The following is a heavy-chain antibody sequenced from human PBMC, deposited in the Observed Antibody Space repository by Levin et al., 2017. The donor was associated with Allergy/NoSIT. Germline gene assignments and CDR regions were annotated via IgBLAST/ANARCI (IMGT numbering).Heavy chain of an antibody. CDR2: IYHNGAT. CDR1: GSSITNFIW. V-gene: IGHV4-28*01. J-gene: IGHJ4*02. Sequence: LRLSCSVSGSSITNFIWWGWIRQPPGKGLEWIGYIYHNGATQYNPSLKSRATLSVDSSKNQIFLSLSSLTAVHTAVYYCARMARSHHFDNWGQGTLVAVS. CDR3: ARMARSHHFDN.